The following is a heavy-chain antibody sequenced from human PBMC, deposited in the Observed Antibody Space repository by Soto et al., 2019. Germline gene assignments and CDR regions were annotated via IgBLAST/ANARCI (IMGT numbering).Heavy chain of an antibody. V-gene: IGHV2-5*02. D-gene: IGHD3-16*01. CDR2: IYWDDDK. J-gene: IGHJ5*02. CDR1: GFSLTTRGVG. Sequence: QITLKESGPTLVKPTQPLTLTCTFSGFSLTTRGVGVGWIRQPPGKALECLALIYWDDDKRYSPSLQSRLSLTKDTSKNQVVLTMTNVDPVDTATYYCAHIPNYYQYDWFDPWGQGTLVSVSS. CDR3: AHIPNYYQYDWFDP.